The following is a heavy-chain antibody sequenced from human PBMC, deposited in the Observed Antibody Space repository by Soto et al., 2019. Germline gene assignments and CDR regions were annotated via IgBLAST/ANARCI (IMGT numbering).Heavy chain of an antibody. J-gene: IGHJ4*02. CDR2: IGPSDSYI. CDR1: GYTFSTYW. V-gene: IGHV5-10-1*01. D-gene: IGHD2-2*01. Sequence: PGESLKISCRGSGYTFSTYWIAWVRQVPGKGLEWMGRIGPSDSYITYSPSFQGHVTISTDRSINTAYLQWSSLKASDTAIYYCGRLFPLSDALKKGFYYWGKGSPVPVSS. CDR3: GRLFPLSDALKKGFYY.